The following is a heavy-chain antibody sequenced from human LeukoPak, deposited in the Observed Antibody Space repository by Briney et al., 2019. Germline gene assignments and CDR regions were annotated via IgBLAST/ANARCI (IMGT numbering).Heavy chain of an antibody. D-gene: IGHD3-22*01. CDR2: INHSGST. V-gene: IGHV4-34*01. Sequence: SETLSLTCAVYGGSFSGYYWSWIRQPPGKGLEWIGKINHSGSTNYNPSLKSRVTISVDTSKNQFSLKLSSVTAADTAVYYCARGVSAYYYDSSGPTTTRYYFDYWGQGTLVTVSS. CDR1: GGSFSGYY. J-gene: IGHJ4*02. CDR3: ARGVSAYYYDSSGPTTTRYYFDY.